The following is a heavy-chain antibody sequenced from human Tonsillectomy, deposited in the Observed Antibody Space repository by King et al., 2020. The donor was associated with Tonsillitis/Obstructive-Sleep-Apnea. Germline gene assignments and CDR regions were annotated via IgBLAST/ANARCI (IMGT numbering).Heavy chain of an antibody. D-gene: IGHD1-26*01. CDR3: LIRYSGSYYGWFDP. CDR2: IDPSDSYT. J-gene: IGHJ5*02. Sequence: QLVQSGAEVKKPGESLRISCKGSGYSFTSYWISWVRQMPGRGLEWMGRIDPSDSYTYYSPSFQGHVTISADKSISPAYLQWSSLKASDTAMYYCLIRYSGSYYGWFDPWGQGTLVSVSS. V-gene: IGHV5-10-1*03. CDR1: GYSFTSYW.